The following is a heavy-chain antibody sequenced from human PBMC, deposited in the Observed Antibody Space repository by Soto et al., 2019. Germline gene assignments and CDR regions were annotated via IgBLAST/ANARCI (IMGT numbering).Heavy chain of an antibody. CDR3: ARLGWERDDYYYGMDV. Sequence: PSETLSLTCTVSGGSISSSSYYWGWIRQPPGKGLEWIGSIYYSGSTYCNPSLKSRVTISVDTSKNQFSLKLSSVTAADTAVYYCARLGWERDDYYYGMDVWGQGTTVTVSS. D-gene: IGHD1-26*01. CDR2: IYYSGST. V-gene: IGHV4-39*01. CDR1: GGSISSSSYY. J-gene: IGHJ6*02.